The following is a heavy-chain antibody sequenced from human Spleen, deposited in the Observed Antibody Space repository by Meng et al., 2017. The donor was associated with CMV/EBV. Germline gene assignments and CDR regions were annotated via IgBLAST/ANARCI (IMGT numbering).Heavy chain of an antibody. CDR2: IYWDGDK. CDR3: AHRDYCSGGTCTFDY. V-gene: IGHV2-5*02. J-gene: IGHJ4*02. D-gene: IGHD2-15*01. CDR1: GFSLSTSGRG. Sequence: GFSLSTSGRGVGWIRQPPGKALEWLALIYWDGDKRYSPSLKSRLTITKDTSKNQVVLTMTNMDPVDTDTYYCAHRDYCSGGTCTFDYWGQGTLVTVSS.